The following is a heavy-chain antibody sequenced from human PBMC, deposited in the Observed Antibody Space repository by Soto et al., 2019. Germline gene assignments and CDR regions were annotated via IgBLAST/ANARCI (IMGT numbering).Heavy chain of an antibody. CDR3: ARGGNSGYVW. V-gene: IGHV4-34*01. D-gene: IGHD5-12*01. Sequence: QVQLQQWGAGLLKPSETLSLTCADYGGSFSGYYWSWIRQPPGKGLEWIGEINHSGSTNYNPSLKSRVTISVDTSKNQFSLKLSSVTAADTAVYYCARGGNSGYVWWGQGTLVTVSS. CDR2: INHSGST. CDR1: GGSFSGYY. J-gene: IGHJ4*02.